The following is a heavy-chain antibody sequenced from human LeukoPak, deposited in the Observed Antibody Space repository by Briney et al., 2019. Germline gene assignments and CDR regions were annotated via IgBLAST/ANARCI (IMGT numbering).Heavy chain of an antibody. D-gene: IGHD7-27*01. Sequence: GGSLRLSCAASGFTVSGNYMSWVRQAPGEGLEWVSVIYSGGSTYYADSVKGRFTISRDNSKNTLYLQMNSLRAEDTAVYYCARDSLGMGWFDPWGQGTLVTVSS. CDR2: IYSGGST. CDR3: ARDSLGMGWFDP. V-gene: IGHV3-53*01. CDR1: GFTVSGNY. J-gene: IGHJ5*02.